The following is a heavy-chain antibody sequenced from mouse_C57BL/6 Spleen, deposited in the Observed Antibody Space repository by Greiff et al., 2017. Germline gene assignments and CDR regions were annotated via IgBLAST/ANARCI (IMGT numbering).Heavy chain of an antibody. CDR3: ARYTTVEKGFAY. CDR1: GYTFTDYN. V-gene: IGHV1-18*01. CDR2: INPNNGGT. Sequence: EVQLQQSGPELVKPGASVKIPCKASGYTFTDYNMDWVKQSHGKSLEWIGDINPNNGGTIYNQKFKGKATLTVAKSSSTAYMELRSLTSEDTAVYYCARYTTVEKGFAYWGQGTLVTVSA. J-gene: IGHJ3*01. D-gene: IGHD1-1*01.